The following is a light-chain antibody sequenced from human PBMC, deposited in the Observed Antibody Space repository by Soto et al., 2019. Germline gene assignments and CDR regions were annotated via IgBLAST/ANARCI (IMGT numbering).Light chain of an antibody. CDR1: QNIRTY. V-gene: IGKV1-33*01. CDR3: QPYSDLPFT. J-gene: IGKJ3*01. CDR2: DAS. Sequence: DIQMTQSPSSLSASVGDRVTITCQSSQNIRTYLNWYPQKPGQAPKLLLDDASNLGIGVPSRFSGSGSGTDFTFNISSLQPEDMATYYSQPYSDLPFTFGSGTNVDIK.